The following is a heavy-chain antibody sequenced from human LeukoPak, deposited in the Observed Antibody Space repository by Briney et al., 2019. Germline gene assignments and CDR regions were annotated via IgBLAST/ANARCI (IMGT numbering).Heavy chain of an antibody. D-gene: IGHD2-2*01. CDR1: GFTFSSYS. J-gene: IGHJ4*02. Sequence: GGSLRLSCAASGFTFSSYSMNWVRQAPGKGLEWVSSIRSSSSYIYYADAVKGRFTISRDNAKNSLYLQMNSLRAEDTAVYYCAREWGSYCSSTSCSHGDYWGQGTLVTVSS. V-gene: IGHV3-21*01. CDR3: AREWGSYCSSTSCSHGDY. CDR2: IRSSSSYI.